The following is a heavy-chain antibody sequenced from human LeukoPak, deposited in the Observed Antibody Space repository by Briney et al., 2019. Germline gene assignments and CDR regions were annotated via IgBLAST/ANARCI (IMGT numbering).Heavy chain of an antibody. D-gene: IGHD3-22*01. Sequence: SETLSLTCTVSGDSISSGDYYWSWIRQPAGKGLEWIGRISSSGSTNYNPSLKSRVTISVDTSKNQFSLKLSSVTAAGTAVYFCARGPYSYDSSGAFDIWGQGTMVTVSS. CDR1: GDSISSGDYY. CDR2: ISSSGST. CDR3: ARGPYSYDSSGAFDI. J-gene: IGHJ3*02. V-gene: IGHV4-61*02.